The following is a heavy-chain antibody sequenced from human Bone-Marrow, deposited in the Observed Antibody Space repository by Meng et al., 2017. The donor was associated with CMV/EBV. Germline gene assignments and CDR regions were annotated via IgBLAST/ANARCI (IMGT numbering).Heavy chain of an antibody. V-gene: IGHV3-7*01. D-gene: IGHD6-13*01. J-gene: IGHJ4*02. CDR3: ARIGYSSSSLDY. CDR1: GFTFSRYW. CDR2: IKQDGGTI. Sequence: LKISCTASGFTFSRYWMTWVRQAPGKGLEWVANIKQDGGTIYYVDSVKGRFTTSRDNAKNSLYLQMNSLRVEDTAVYYCARIGYSSSSLDYWGQGTLVTVYS.